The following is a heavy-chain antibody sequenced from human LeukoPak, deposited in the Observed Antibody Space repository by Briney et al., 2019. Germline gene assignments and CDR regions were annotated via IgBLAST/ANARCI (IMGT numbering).Heavy chain of an antibody. CDR2: MNPNSGNT. CDR3: ARVARGKYYDSSGYYPTNWFDP. V-gene: IGHV1-8*01. Sequence: ASVKVSCKASGYTFTSYDINWVRQATGQGLEWMRWMNPNSGNTGYAQKFQGRVTMTRNTSISTAYMELSSLRSEDTAVYYCARVARGKYYDSSGYYPTNWFDPWGQGTLVTVSS. J-gene: IGHJ5*02. CDR1: GYTFTSYD. D-gene: IGHD3-22*01.